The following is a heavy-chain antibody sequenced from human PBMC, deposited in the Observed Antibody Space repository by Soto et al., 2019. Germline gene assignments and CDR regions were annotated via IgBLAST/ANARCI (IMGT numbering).Heavy chain of an antibody. V-gene: IGHV3-64D*06. CDR3: VKDLGYCSSTSCYNGFDP. CDR1: GFTFSSYA. CDR2: ISSNGGST. Sequence: HPGGSLRLSCSASGFTFSSYAMHWVRQAPGKGLEYVSAISSNGGSTYYADSVKGRFTISRDNSKNTLYLQMSSLRAEDTAVYYCVKDLGYCSSTSCYNGFDPWGQGTLVTVSS. J-gene: IGHJ5*02. D-gene: IGHD2-2*02.